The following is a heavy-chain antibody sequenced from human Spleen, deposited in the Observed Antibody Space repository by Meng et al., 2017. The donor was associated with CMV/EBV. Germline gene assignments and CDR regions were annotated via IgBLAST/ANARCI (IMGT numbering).Heavy chain of an antibody. V-gene: IGHV1-18*01. Sequence: ASVKVSCKASGYTFTSYGISWVRQAPGQGLEWMGWINPNSGGTNYAQKLQGRVTMTTDTSTSTAYMELRSLRSDDTAVYYCARERGGDCSSTSIYYCKAGFDPWGQGTLVTVSS. CDR3: ARERGGDCSSTSIYYCKAGFDP. CDR2: INPNSGGT. D-gene: IGHD2-2*01. CDR1: GYTFTSYG. J-gene: IGHJ5*02.